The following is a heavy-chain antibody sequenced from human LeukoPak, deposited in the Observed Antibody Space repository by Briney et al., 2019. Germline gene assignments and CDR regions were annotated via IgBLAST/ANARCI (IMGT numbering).Heavy chain of an antibody. CDR2: MNTNSGNT. D-gene: IGHD3-10*01. CDR3: ARGLYPRLTMVRGAHP. V-gene: IGHV1-8*01. Sequence: ASVKVSCKASGYTFTSYDINWVRQATGQGLEWMGWMNTNSGNTGYAQKFQGRVTMTRNTSISTAYMELSSLRSEDTAVYYCARGLYPRLTMVRGAHPWGQGTLVTVSS. CDR1: GYTFTSYD. J-gene: IGHJ5*02.